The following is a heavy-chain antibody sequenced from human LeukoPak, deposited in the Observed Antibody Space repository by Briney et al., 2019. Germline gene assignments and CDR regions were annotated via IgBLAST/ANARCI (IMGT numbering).Heavy chain of an antibody. J-gene: IGHJ6*03. V-gene: IGHV1-69*01. D-gene: IGHD2-21*01. Sequence: GASVKVSWKASGGTVSRYPISWVRQASGQGLEWMGGIIPIFGTANYAQKFQGRVTITADESTSTAYMELSSLRSEDTAVYYCASRAPYGTIGVGYYYYYYMDVWGKGTTVTVSS. CDR2: IIPIFGTA. CDR3: ASRAPYGTIGVGYYYYYYMDV. CDR1: GGTVSRYP.